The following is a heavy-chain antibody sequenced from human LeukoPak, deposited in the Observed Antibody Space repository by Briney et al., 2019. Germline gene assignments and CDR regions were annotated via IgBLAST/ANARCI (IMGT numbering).Heavy chain of an antibody. D-gene: IGHD6-19*01. Sequence: GGSLRLSCAASGFTFDDYGMSWVRQAPGKGLEWVSGINWNGGSTGYADSVKGRFTISRDNAKNSLYLQMNSLRAEDTALYYCARDLLAVAGRRGLDYWGQGTLVTVSS. V-gene: IGHV3-20*04. CDR2: INWNGGST. CDR3: ARDLLAVAGRRGLDY. J-gene: IGHJ4*02. CDR1: GFTFDDYG.